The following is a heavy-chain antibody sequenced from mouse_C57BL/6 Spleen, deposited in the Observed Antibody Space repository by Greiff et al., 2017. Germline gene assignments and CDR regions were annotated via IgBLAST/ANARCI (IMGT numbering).Heavy chain of an antibody. CDR1: GYTFTSYW. Sequence: QVQLQQPGTELVKPGASVKLSCKASGYTFTSYWMHWVKQRPGQGLEWIGNINPSNGGTNYTEKFKSKATLTVDKSSSTAYMQLSSLTSEDSAVYYCARSIYDGYYVSWFAYWGQGTLVTVSA. J-gene: IGHJ3*01. CDR3: ARSIYDGYYVSWFAY. V-gene: IGHV1-53*01. CDR2: INPSNGGT. D-gene: IGHD2-3*01.